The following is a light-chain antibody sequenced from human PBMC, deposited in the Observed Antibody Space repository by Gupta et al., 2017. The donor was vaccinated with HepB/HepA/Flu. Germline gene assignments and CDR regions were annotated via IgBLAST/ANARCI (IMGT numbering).Light chain of an antibody. J-gene: IGKJ4*01. Sequence: DIVMTQSPDSLALSLGERATINCKSSQNLLYSSNNKNYLAWYQQKPGQSPKMLFYWASTRESGVPDRFSGTGSGTDFALTISNLQAEDVAVYYCQQYYKTPLTFGGGTRVEIK. CDR1: QNLLYSSNNKNY. CDR2: WAS. V-gene: IGKV4-1*01. CDR3: QQYYKTPLT.